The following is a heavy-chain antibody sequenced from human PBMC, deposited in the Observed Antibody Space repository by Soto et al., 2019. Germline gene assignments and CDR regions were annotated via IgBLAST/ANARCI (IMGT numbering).Heavy chain of an antibody. CDR1: DDSLSSPVYY. Sequence: QVQLQESGPGLVKPSETLSLTCSVSDDSLSSPVYYWSWIRQSPGKGLEWIGYVHFSGSITYNPSLKSRVHISVDPAKKQLSLKLNSVTAADTAVYYCGRGGDAYKMGRHWGQGTLVTVSS. CDR2: VHFSGSI. V-gene: IGHV4-61*08. CDR3: GRGGDAYKMGRH. D-gene: IGHD3-10*01. J-gene: IGHJ4*02.